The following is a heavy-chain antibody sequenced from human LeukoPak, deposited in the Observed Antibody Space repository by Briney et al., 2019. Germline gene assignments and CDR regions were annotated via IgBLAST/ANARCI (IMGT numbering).Heavy chain of an antibody. CDR1: GDSVSSTS. V-gene: IGHV4-61*02. D-gene: IGHD3-3*01. CDR3: ARGRDDFWSGKSMYV. J-gene: IGHJ6*04. CDR2: LYSSGNH. Sequence: SETLSLTCSLSGDSVSSTSAVWTSVRQPAGGGLEWIGRLYSSGNHNYNPSFRSRVSISVATSKNQFSLRLTFVTTADTAIYYCARGRDDFWSGKSMYVWGKGTTVVVSS.